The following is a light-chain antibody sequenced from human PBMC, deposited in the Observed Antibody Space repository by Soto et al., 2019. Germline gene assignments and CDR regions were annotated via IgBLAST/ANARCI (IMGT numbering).Light chain of an antibody. V-gene: IGKV3-20*01. CDR1: QSISSSY. J-gene: IGKJ4*01. CDR2: GAS. CDR3: QQYNFAPFLT. Sequence: EIVLTQSPGTLSLSPGERATLSCRASQSISSSYLAWYRQKPGQAPRLLIYGASNRATGIPDRFSGSGSGTDFILTISRLEPEDFAVYYCQQYNFAPFLTFGGGTKVEIK.